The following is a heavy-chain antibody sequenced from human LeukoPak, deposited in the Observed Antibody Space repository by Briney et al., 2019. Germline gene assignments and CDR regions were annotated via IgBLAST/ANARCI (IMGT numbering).Heavy chain of an antibody. CDR2: VIPIFGTA. V-gene: IGHV1-69*05. Sequence: SVKVSCKASGGTFSSYAISWVRQAPGQGLEWMGGVIPIFGTANYAQKFQGRVTITTDESTSTAYMELSSLRSEDTAVYYCARQYCSSTSCYPFDYWGQGTLVTVSS. D-gene: IGHD2-2*01. CDR1: GGTFSSYA. J-gene: IGHJ4*02. CDR3: ARQYCSSTSCYPFDY.